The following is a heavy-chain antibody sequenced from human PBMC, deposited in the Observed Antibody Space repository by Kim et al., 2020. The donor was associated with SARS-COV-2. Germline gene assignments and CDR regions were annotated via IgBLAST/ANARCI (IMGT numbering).Heavy chain of an antibody. J-gene: IGHJ4*02. CDR2: IKQDGSEK. D-gene: IGHD3-3*01. CDR3: ARYSKRTTIFGVVISKKFFDY. V-gene: IGHV3-7*03. Sequence: GGSLRLSCAASGFTFSSYWMSWVRQAPGKGLEWVANIKQDGSEKYYVDSVKGRFTISRDNAKNSLYLQMNSLRAEDTAVYYCARYSKRTTIFGVVISKKFFDYWGQGNLVTVSS. CDR1: GFTFSSYW.